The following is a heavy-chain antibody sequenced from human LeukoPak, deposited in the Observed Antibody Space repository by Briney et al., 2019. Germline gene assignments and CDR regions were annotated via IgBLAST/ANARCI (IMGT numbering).Heavy chain of an antibody. CDR1: GFTFSSYW. J-gene: IGHJ4*02. CDR3: ARVNVCPRCHFDY. CDR2: IRPDGSSG. D-gene: IGHD3-16*01. Sequence: GGSLRLSCAAYGFTFSSYWMHWVRQAPGKGLLWVSRIRPDGSSGIYADSVKGLFALSRDNTKNTLYLQMNSLRAEDTAVYYCARVNVCPRCHFDYWGQGTLVTVSS. V-gene: IGHV3-74*01.